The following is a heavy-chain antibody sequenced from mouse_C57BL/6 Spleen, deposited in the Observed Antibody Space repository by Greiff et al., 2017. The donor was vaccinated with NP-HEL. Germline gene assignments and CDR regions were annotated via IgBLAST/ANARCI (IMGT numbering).Heavy chain of an antibody. V-gene: IGHV1-81*01. CDR2: IYPRSGNT. CDR1: GYTFTSYG. J-gene: IGHJ3*01. D-gene: IGHD1-1*01. Sequence: VQLQQSGAELARPGASVKLSCKASGYTFTSYGISWVKQRTGQGLEWIGEIYPRSGNTYYNEKFKGKATLTADKSSSTAYMELRSLTSEDSAVYFCAREGVRSAWFAYWGQGTLVTVSA. CDR3: AREGVRSAWFAY.